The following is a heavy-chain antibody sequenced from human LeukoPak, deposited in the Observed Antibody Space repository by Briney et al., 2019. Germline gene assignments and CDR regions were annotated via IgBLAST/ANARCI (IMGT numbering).Heavy chain of an antibody. CDR1: GYTFTSYG. D-gene: IGHD3-16*01. Sequence: ASVKVSCKASGYTFTSYGISWVRQAPGQGLEWMGWISAYNGNTNYAQKLQGRVTMTTDTSTSTAYMELRSPRSEDTAVYYCARDNDSRDPPHFDYWGQGTLVTVSS. CDR3: ARDNDSRDPPHFDY. V-gene: IGHV1-18*01. J-gene: IGHJ4*02. CDR2: ISAYNGNT.